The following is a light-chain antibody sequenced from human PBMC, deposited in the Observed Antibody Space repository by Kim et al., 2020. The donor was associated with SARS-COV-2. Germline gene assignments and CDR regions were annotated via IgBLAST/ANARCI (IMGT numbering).Light chain of an antibody. CDR3: QQRSNWPPT. Sequence: SLPPGERATLSCRASQSVSSYLAWYQQRPGQAPRLLIYDASNRATGIPARFSGSGSGIDFTLTISSLEPEDFAVYYCQQRSNWPPTFGGGTKVEI. V-gene: IGKV3-11*01. J-gene: IGKJ4*01. CDR1: QSVSSY. CDR2: DAS.